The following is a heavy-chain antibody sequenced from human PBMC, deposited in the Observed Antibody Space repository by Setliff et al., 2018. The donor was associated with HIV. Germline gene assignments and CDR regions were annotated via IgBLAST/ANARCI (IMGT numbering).Heavy chain of an antibody. CDR2: ILPIFGAT. CDR3: TNRGGSGTNVGNWFDP. D-gene: IGHD3-10*01. Sequence: SVKVSCKASGYTFSTYGISWVRQAPGQGLEWMGGILPIFGATDYAQKFQGRLTLTAVQSENSVYMELSSLRSDDTAVYYCTNRGGSGTNVGNWFDPWGQGTLVTVSS. V-gene: IGHV1-69*13. CDR1: GYTFSTYG. J-gene: IGHJ5*02.